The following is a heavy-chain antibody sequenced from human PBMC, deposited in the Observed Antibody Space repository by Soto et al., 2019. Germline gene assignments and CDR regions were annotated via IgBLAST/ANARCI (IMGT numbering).Heavy chain of an antibody. CDR1: GYTFTSYA. Sequence: ASVKVSCKASGYTFTSYAMHWVRQAPGQRLEWMGWINAGNGNTKYSQKFQGRVTITRDTSASTAYMELRSLRSDDTAVYYCARARGSGWYDYWGQGTLVTVSS. V-gene: IGHV1-3*01. CDR3: ARARGSGWYDY. CDR2: INAGNGNT. J-gene: IGHJ4*02. D-gene: IGHD6-19*01.